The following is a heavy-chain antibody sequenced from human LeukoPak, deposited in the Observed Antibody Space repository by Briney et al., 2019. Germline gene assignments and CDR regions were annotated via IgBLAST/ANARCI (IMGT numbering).Heavy chain of an antibody. J-gene: IGHJ4*02. CDR2: INPNSGGT. CDR1: GYTFTGYY. CDR3: ARGGYGKLGIRLLYGD. V-gene: IGHV1-2*02. D-gene: IGHD7-27*01. Sequence: ASVKVSCKASGYTFTGYYMHWARQAPGQGLEWMGWINPNSGGTNYAQKFQGRVTMTRDTSISTAYMELSRLRSDDTAVYYCARGGYGKLGIRLLYGDWGQGTLVTVSS.